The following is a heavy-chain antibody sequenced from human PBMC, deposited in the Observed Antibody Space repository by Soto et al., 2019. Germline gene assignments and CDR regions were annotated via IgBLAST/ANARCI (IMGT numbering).Heavy chain of an antibody. CDR1: GDSITSGDFY. D-gene: IGHD7-27*01. Sequence: SETLSLTCTVSGDSITSGDFYWGWIRRPPGKGLEWIGTISHSGDTNYNPSLKSRVTISMDTSKNQFSLNLSSVTAADTPVYYCAGAPNWAYFDLWGLGTLVTVSS. CDR2: ISHSGDT. J-gene: IGHJ4*02. CDR3: AGAPNWAYFDL. V-gene: IGHV4-39*01.